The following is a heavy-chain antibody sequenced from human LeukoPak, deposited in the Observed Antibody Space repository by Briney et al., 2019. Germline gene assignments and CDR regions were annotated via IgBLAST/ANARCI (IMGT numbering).Heavy chain of an antibody. Sequence: GASVKVFCKTSGYSFTDYYMHWVRQAPGQGLEWMGWINPNSGGTSSAQKFQGRVIMTRDTSITTVYMEVSWLTSDDTAIYYCARADRLHGGPYLIGPWGQGTLVTVSS. J-gene: IGHJ5*02. CDR1: GYSFTDYY. D-gene: IGHD2-21*01. CDR3: ARADRLHGGPYLIGP. CDR2: INPNSGGT. V-gene: IGHV1-2*02.